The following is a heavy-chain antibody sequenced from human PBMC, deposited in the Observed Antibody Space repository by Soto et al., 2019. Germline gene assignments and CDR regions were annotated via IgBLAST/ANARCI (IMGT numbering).Heavy chain of an antibody. D-gene: IGHD6-19*01. V-gene: IGHV1-69*13. CDR2: IIPIFGTA. CDR1: GGTFSSYA. J-gene: IGHJ5*02. CDR3: ARDFIAVAGRRMGWFDP. Sequence: SVKVSCKXSGGTFSSYAISWVRQAPGQGLEWMGGIIPIFGTANYAQKFQGRVTITADESTSTAYMELSSLRSEDTAVYYCARDFIAVAGRRMGWFDPWGQGTLVTVSS.